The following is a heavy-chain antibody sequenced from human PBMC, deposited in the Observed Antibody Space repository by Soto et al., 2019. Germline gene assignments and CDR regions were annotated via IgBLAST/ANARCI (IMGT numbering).Heavy chain of an antibody. Sequence: PGGSLRLSCAASGFTFDYYAMRWVRQAPGKGLEWVSGISWNSGSIGYADSVKGRFTISRDNAKNSLYLQMNSLRAEDTALYHCAKDTYSSSWAYFDYWGQGTLVTVSS. CDR1: GFTFDYYA. V-gene: IGHV3-9*01. CDR3: AKDTYSSSWAYFDY. D-gene: IGHD6-13*01. J-gene: IGHJ4*02. CDR2: ISWNSGSI.